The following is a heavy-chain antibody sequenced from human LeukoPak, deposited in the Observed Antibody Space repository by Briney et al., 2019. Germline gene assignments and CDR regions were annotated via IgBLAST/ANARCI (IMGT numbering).Heavy chain of an antibody. CDR1: GFTFSSYR. CDR3: ARDVAAFDY. V-gene: IGHV3-7*05. Sequence: PGGSLRLSCAASGFTFSSYRMTWVRQAPGKGLECVANMKQDGTEKYYAHSVKGRLIISRDNAKDSLYLQMNSLRVEDTAVYYCARDVAAFDYWGQGTLVTVSS. D-gene: IGHD6-25*01. J-gene: IGHJ4*02. CDR2: MKQDGTEK.